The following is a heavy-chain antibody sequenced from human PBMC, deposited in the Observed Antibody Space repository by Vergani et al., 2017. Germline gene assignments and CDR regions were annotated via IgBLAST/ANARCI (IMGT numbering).Heavy chain of an antibody. CDR3: ARADIVVVPAATSYYYYGMDV. Sequence: EVQLVESGGGLIQPGGSLRLSCAASGFTFSSYSMNWVRQAPGKGLEWVSSMSSSSSYIYYADSVKGRFTISRDNAKNSLYLQMNSLRAEDTAVYYCARADIVVVPAATSYYYYGMDVWGQGTTVTVSS. V-gene: IGHV3-21*01. CDR1: GFTFSSYS. D-gene: IGHD2-2*01. J-gene: IGHJ6*02. CDR2: MSSSSSYI.